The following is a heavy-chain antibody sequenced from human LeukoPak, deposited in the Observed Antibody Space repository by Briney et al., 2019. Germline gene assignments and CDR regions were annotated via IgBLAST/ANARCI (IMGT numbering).Heavy chain of an antibody. CDR2: ISGGGGST. CDR3: AKHTGYSYAKYYFDY. V-gene: IGHV3-23*01. D-gene: IGHD5-18*01. Sequence: GGSLRLSCAASGFTFSNYAMSWVRQAPGKGLEWVLAISGGGGSTYYADSVKGRFTISRDNSKNTLYLQMNSLRAEDTAVYYCAKHTGYSYAKYYFDYWGQGTLVTVSS. CDR1: GFTFSNYA. J-gene: IGHJ4*02.